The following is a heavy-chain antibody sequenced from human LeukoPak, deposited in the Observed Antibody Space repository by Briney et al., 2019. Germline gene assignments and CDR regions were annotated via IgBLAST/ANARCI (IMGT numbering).Heavy chain of an antibody. V-gene: IGHV3-30*04. CDR2: ISYDGSNK. CDR1: GFTFSSYA. CDR3: AREVGGIVGATSPYFDY. J-gene: IGHJ4*02. D-gene: IGHD1-26*01. Sequence: GGSLRLSCAASGFTFSSYAMHRVRQAPGKGLEWVAVISYDGSNKYYADSVKGRFTISRDNSKNTLYLQMNSLRAEDTAVYYCAREVGGIVGATSPYFDYWGQGTLVTVSS.